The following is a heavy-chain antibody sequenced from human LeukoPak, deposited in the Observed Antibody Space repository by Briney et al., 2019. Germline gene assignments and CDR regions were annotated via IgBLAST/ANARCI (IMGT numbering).Heavy chain of an antibody. V-gene: IGHV1-46*01. CDR3: ARDGGTGDFDY. D-gene: IGHD3/OR15-3a*01. J-gene: IGHJ4*02. CDR2: INPSGGSA. CDR1: GYTFTSYY. Sequence: ASVKVSCKASGYTFTSYYMHWVRQAPGQGLEWMGTINPSGGSASYAQKFQGRVTMTRDASTSTVYMELSSLRSEDTAVYYCARDGGTGDFDYWGQGTLVTVSS.